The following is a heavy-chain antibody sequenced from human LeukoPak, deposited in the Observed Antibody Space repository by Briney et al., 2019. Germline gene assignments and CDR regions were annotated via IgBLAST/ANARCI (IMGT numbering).Heavy chain of an antibody. J-gene: IGHJ5*02. CDR2: TNPNSGGT. CDR3: ARGRETYYDILTGYYGAYNWFDP. D-gene: IGHD3-9*01. CDR1: GYTFTGYY. Sequence: SVKLSCKASGYTFTGYYMHWVRRAPGQGLEWMGWTNPNSGGTNYAQKFQGRVTMTRDTSISTAYMELSRLRSDDTAVYYCARGRETYYDILTGYYGAYNWFDPWGQGTLVTVSS. V-gene: IGHV1-2*02.